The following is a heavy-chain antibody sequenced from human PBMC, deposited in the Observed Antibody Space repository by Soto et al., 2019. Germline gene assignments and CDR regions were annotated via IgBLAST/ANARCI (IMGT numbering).Heavy chain of an antibody. D-gene: IGHD6-13*01. V-gene: IGHV3-30*03. J-gene: IGHJ4*02. CDR3: ARAPTVGAAAGLDY. Sequence: QVQLVESGGGVVQPGRSLRLSCAASGFTFSSYGMHWVRQAPGKGLEWVAVISYDGSNKYYADSVKGRFTISRDNSKNTLYLQMNSLRAEDTAVYYCARAPTVGAAAGLDYWGQGTLVTVSS. CDR1: GFTFSSYG. CDR2: ISYDGSNK.